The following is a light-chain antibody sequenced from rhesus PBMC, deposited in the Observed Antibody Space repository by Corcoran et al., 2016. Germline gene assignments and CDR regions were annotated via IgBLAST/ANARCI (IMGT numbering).Light chain of an antibody. Sequence: DIQMTQSPSSVSASVGDRVTITCRASQDISIYFACYQQNPGKAPKLRIFSATTLPSGVPSRFTGSGSWAEFALTISSLQPEDFATYYCQKYNTLPPTFGQGTKVEIK. CDR2: SAT. CDR3: QKYNTLPPT. V-gene: IGKV1-25*02. J-gene: IGKJ1*01. CDR1: QDISIY.